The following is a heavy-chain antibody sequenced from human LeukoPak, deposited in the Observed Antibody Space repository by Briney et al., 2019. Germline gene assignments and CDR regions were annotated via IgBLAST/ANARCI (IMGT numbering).Heavy chain of an antibody. J-gene: IGHJ4*02. CDR3: AKDQAPYYYATTGYPDY. Sequence: GRSLRLSCAAAGVSFDDYAMYWVRQAPGKGLQWVSVISADGDSTYYADSVTGRFTISRDNSKNSLYLQMNSLRSEDTAFYYCAKDQAPYYYATTGYPDYWGQGTLVTVSS. CDR1: GVSFDDYA. D-gene: IGHD3-22*01. CDR2: ISADGDST. V-gene: IGHV3-43*02.